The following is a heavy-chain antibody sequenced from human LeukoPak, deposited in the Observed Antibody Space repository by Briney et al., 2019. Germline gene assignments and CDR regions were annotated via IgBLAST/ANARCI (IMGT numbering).Heavy chain of an antibody. CDR3: ARGNSAKWIVVAGTFDY. Sequence: GGSLRLSCAASGFTFSSYAMHWVRQAPGMGLEWVAVISYDGSNKYYADSVKGRFTISRDNSKNTLYLQMNSLRAEDTAVYYCARGNSAKWIVVAGTFDYWGQGTLVTVSS. J-gene: IGHJ4*02. CDR1: GFTFSSYA. V-gene: IGHV3-30-3*01. D-gene: IGHD6-19*01. CDR2: ISYDGSNK.